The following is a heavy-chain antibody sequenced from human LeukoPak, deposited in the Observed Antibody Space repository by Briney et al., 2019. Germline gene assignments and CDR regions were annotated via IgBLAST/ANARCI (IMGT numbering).Heavy chain of an antibody. CDR2: IYHSGST. CDR3: ARAGRYYDSSGYYWYFDY. CDR1: GGSISSSNW. D-gene: IGHD3-22*01. Sequence: SETLSLTCAVSGGSISSSNWWSWVRQPPGKGLEWIGEIYHSGSTNYNPSLKSRVTISVDKSKNQFSLKLSSVTAADTAVYYCARAGRYYDSSGYYWYFDYWGQGTLVTVSS. V-gene: IGHV4-4*02. J-gene: IGHJ4*02.